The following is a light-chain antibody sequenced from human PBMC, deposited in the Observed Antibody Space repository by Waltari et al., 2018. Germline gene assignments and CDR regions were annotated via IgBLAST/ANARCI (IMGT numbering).Light chain of an antibody. CDR3: QQYHSTPVT. CDR1: QRIYSNY. J-gene: IGKJ1*01. Sequence: EILLTQSPGTLSLSAGDRATLSCRASQRIYSNYLAWYQQKRGQAPRLLIFDVSSRATCIPDRFSGSGSGTDFTLTISRLEPEDFAIYYCQQYHSTPVTFGQGTTVEIK. V-gene: IGKV3-20*01. CDR2: DVS.